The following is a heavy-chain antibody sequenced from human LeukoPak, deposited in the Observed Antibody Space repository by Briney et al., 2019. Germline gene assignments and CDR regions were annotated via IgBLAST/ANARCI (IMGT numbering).Heavy chain of an antibody. V-gene: IGHV4-59*11. CDR2: IYYSGST. CDR1: SGSISSHY. J-gene: IGHJ4*02. Sequence: SETLSLTCKVSSGSISSHYWSWMRQPPGKGLEWIGYIYYSGSTHYNPSLKSRVTISVDTSKNQFSLKLSSVTAADTAVYYCGRDLEENGVTHWGLGTLVTVSS. CDR3: GRDLEENGVTH. D-gene: IGHD1-14*01.